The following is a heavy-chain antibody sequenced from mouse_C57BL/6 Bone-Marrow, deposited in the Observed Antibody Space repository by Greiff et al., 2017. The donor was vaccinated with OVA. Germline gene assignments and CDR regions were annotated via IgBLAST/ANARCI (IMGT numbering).Heavy chain of an antibody. D-gene: IGHD1-1*01. Sequence: EVMLVESGGGLVQPGGSLKLSCAASGFTFSDYYMYWVRQTPEKRLEWVAYISNGGGSTYYPDTVKGRFTISRDNAKNTLYLQMSRLKSEDTAMYYCARGITTVVATDFDVWGTGTTVTVSS. CDR2: ISNGGGST. J-gene: IGHJ1*03. V-gene: IGHV5-12*01. CDR1: GFTFSDYY. CDR3: ARGITTVVATDFDV.